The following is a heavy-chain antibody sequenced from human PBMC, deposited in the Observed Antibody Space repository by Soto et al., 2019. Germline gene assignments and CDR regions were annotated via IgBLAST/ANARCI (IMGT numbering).Heavy chain of an antibody. D-gene: IGHD3-10*01. V-gene: IGHV4-59*08. CDR3: ANLVWGVVGYYFDY. CDR1: GASITSGY. CDR2: IYYSGST. J-gene: IGHJ4*02. Sequence: SETLSLTCTVSGASITSGYWSWIRQPPGKGLEWIGHIYYSGSTKYNPSLQSRVTMSVHTSQNKFSLNLSSVTAADTAVYFCANLVWGVVGYYFDYWGQGTQVTVSS.